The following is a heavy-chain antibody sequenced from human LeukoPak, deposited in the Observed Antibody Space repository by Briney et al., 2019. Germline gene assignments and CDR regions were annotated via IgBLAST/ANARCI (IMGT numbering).Heavy chain of an antibody. V-gene: IGHV3-53*04. CDR1: GFTVSSNY. CDR2: IYSGSSST. CDR3: ARVGSGWYDFDY. J-gene: IGHJ4*02. Sequence: GGSLRLSCAASGFTVSSNYMSWVRQAPGKGLEWVSVIYSGSSSTYYTDSVKGRYTISRHNSKNTLYLQMNSLRAEDTAVYYCARVGSGWYDFDYWGQGTLVTVSS. D-gene: IGHD6-19*01.